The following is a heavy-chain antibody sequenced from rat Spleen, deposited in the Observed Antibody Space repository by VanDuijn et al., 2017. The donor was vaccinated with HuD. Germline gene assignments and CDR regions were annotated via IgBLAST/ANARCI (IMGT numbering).Heavy chain of an antibody. Sequence: EVQLVESGGGLVQPGRSMKLSCAASGFSFSDYGMAWVFQAPTKGLEWVASISYDGGSTYYRDSVKGRFTISRDIAKSTLYLQMESLRSEDTATYYCARTAYFDYWGQGVMVTVSS. V-gene: IGHV5-20*01. CDR2: ISYDGGST. CDR1: GFSFSDYG. J-gene: IGHJ2*01. CDR3: ARTAYFDY.